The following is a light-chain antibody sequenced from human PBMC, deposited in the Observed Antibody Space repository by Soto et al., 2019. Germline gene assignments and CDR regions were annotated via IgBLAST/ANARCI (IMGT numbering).Light chain of an antibody. V-gene: IGLV2-14*01. J-gene: IGLJ1*01. CDR2: EVT. CDR3: SSYTRGNTYV. CDR1: SSDVGGYNY. Sequence: QSVLTQPASVSGSPGQSITISCTGTSSDVGGYNYVSWSQQHPGKAPQLMIYEVTNRPSGISNRFSGSKSGNTASLTISGLQAEDEADYYCSSYTRGNTYVFGTGTKLTVL.